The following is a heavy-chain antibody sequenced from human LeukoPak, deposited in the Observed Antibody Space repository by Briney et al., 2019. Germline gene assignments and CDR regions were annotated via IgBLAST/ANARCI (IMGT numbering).Heavy chain of an antibody. Sequence: SETLSLTCAVSGYSISSGYYWGWIRQPPGKGLEWIGNIYHSGSTHYNPSLKSRVTISVDTSKNQFSLKLSSVTAADTAVYYCARGGASYSSGWCPGYWGQGTLVTASS. D-gene: IGHD6-19*01. CDR2: IYHSGST. J-gene: IGHJ4*02. CDR1: GYSISSGYY. CDR3: ARGGASYSSGWCPGY. V-gene: IGHV4-38-2*01.